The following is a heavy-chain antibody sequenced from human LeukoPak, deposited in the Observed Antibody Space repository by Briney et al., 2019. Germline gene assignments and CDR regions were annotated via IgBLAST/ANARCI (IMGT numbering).Heavy chain of an antibody. CDR2: ISSSSSYI. D-gene: IGHD4-17*01. J-gene: IGHJ4*02. Sequence: GGSLRLSCAASGFTFSSYSMNWVRQAPGKGLEWVSSISSSSSYIYYADSVKGRFTISRDNSKNTLYLQMNSLRAEDTAVYYCAKDRYGDFDYWGQGTLVTVSS. V-gene: IGHV3-21*01. CDR3: AKDRYGDFDY. CDR1: GFTFSSYS.